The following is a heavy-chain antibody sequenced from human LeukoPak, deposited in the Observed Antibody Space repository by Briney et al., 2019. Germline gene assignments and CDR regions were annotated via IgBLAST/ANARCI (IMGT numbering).Heavy chain of an antibody. Sequence: GGSLRLSCAASGFTFSSYGMHWVRQAPGKGLEWVAFIRYDGSNKYYADSVKGRFTISRDNSKNTLYLQMNSLRAEDTAVYYCARGGYCGGDCYDYWGQGTLVTVSS. J-gene: IGHJ4*02. CDR3: ARGGYCGGDCYDY. CDR2: IRYDGSNK. D-gene: IGHD2-21*01. CDR1: GFTFSSYG. V-gene: IGHV3-30*02.